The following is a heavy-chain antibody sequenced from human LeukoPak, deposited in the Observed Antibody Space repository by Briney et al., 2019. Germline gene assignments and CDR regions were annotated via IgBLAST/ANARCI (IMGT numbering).Heavy chain of an antibody. CDR2: IDPDSGGT. CDR1: GYTFTGYF. Sequence: GSSVKVSCKASGYTFTGYFIQWVRQAPGQGLEWMGWIDPDSGGTNYAQKFQGRVTMTRDTSITTAYMELSSLTSDDTSIYYCRAGHTYGDFDYWGQGTPVTVSS. D-gene: IGHD5-18*01. V-gene: IGHV1-2*02. J-gene: IGHJ4*02. CDR3: RAGHTYGDFDY.